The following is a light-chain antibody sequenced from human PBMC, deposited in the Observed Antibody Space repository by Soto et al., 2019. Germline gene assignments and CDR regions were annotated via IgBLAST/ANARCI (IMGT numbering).Light chain of an antibody. CDR3: QHYNSYSEA. V-gene: IGKV1-5*01. CDR1: QTISSW. J-gene: IGKJ1*01. CDR2: AAS. Sequence: DIQMTQSPSTLSGSVGYRVTITCRASQTISSWLAWYQQKPGKAPKLLIYAASSLFSGVPSRFSGSGSGTEFTLTISSLQPDDFATYYCQHYNSYSEAFGQGTKVDIK.